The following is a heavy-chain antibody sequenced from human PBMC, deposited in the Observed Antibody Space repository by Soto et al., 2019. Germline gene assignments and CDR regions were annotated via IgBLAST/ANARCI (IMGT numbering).Heavy chain of an antibody. CDR1: GFTFSSYA. V-gene: IGHV3-30-3*01. CDR3: ARDRGIGYCST. Sequence: QVQLVESGGGVVQPGRSLRLSCAASGFTFSSYAMHWVRQAPGKGLEWVAVISYDGSNKYYADSVKGRFTISRDNSKNTLYLQMNSLSAEDTAVYYCARDRGIGYCSTWGQGTLVTVSS. J-gene: IGHJ5*02. CDR2: ISYDGSNK. D-gene: IGHD2-2*01.